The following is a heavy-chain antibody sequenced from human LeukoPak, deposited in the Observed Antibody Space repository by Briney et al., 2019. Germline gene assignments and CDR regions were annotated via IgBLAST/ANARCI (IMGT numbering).Heavy chain of an antibody. CDR3: ASEPPSGWYNANWFDP. V-gene: IGHV3-30*02. D-gene: IGHD6-19*01. CDR2: IRHDGSNK. J-gene: IGHJ5*02. Sequence: GGSLRLSCAASGFTFSSYGMHWVRQAPGKGLEWVAFIRHDGSNKYYADSVKGRFTIFRDNSKNTLYLQMNSLRAEDTAVYYCASEPPSGWYNANWFDPWGQGTLVTVSS. CDR1: GFTFSSYG.